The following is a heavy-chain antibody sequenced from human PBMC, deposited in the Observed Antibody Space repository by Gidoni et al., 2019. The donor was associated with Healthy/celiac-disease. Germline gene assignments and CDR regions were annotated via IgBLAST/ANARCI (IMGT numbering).Heavy chain of an antibody. J-gene: IGHJ4*02. CDR1: GVTFSSYG. V-gene: IGHV3-33*01. CDR3: ARAEGYYDSSGYYLDY. D-gene: IGHD3-22*01. Sequence: QVQLVESGGGVVQPGRALRLYCAASGVTFSSYGMHWVRQAPGKGLEWVAVIWYDGINKYYADSVKGRFTISRDNSKNTLYLQMNSLRAEDTAVYYCARAEGYYDSSGYYLDYWGQGTLVTVSS. CDR2: IWYDGINK.